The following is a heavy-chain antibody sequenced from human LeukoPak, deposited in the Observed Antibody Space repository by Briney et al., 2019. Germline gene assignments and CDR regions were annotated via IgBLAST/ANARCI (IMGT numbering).Heavy chain of an antibody. CDR1: GGSITNYY. V-gene: IGHV4-59*08. CDR3: ARHSRTYYDFDY. CDR2: IHYSGST. Sequence: PSETLSLTCTVSGGSITNYYWSWIRQPPGQGLEWIGYIHYSGSTNYNPSLKSRVSISVDMSTHQFSLKLTSVTAADTAVYYCARHSRTYYDFDYWGQGTLVTVSS. J-gene: IGHJ4*02. D-gene: IGHD1-26*01.